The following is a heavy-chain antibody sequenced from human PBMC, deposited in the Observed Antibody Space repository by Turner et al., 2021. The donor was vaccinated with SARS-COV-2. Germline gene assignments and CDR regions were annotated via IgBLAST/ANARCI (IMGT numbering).Heavy chain of an antibody. J-gene: IGHJ3*01. CDR3: VRTLIVITLPPGTFDL. Sequence: QVQLQESGPGLVKPSQTLSLTCTVAGGSVNDRDYYWGWIRQLPGKGLEWLGYVYQSGNAYYNPSLQDRLTLSVDTSMNQFSLTLSSVTVADTAVYYCVRTLIVITLPPGTFDLWGQGTVVTVSS. CDR1: GGSVNDRDYY. CDR2: VYQSGNA. D-gene: IGHD1-26*01. V-gene: IGHV4-31*03.